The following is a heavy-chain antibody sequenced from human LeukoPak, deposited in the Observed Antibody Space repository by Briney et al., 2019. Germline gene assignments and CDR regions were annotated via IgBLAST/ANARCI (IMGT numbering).Heavy chain of an antibody. D-gene: IGHD3-10*01. V-gene: IGHV3-30-3*01. CDR1: GFTFSSYT. J-gene: IGHJ5*02. CDR2: ISFDGSNK. Sequence: PGRSLRLSCAASGFTFSSYTIHWVRQPPGKGLEWVAVISFDGSNKYYADSVKGRFTISRDDSKNTLYLQMNSLRAEDTAVYYCAREELGSSLGFDPWGQGTLVIVS. CDR3: AREELGSSLGFDP.